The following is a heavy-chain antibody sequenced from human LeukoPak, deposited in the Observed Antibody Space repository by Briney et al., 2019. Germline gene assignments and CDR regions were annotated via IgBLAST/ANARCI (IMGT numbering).Heavy chain of an antibody. Sequence: SETLSLTCTVSGGSISSYCWSWIRQPAGKGLDYIGRIHSSGSTNYNPSLKSRVTMSVDTSKNQFSLKMSSVTAADTAVYYCARLSGSTYNWFDPWGQGTLVTVSS. J-gene: IGHJ5*02. CDR1: GGSISSYC. V-gene: IGHV4-4*07. CDR2: IHSSGST. CDR3: ARLSGSTYNWFDP. D-gene: IGHD1-26*01.